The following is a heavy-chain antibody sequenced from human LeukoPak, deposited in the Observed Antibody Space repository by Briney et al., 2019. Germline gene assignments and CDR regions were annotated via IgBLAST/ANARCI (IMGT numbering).Heavy chain of an antibody. Sequence: GASVKVSCKVSGYTLTELSMHWVRQGPGKGLEWMGGFDPEDGETIYAQKFQGRVTMTRDTSISTAYMELRGLRFDDTAVYYCARDWDLRWSQGGFDYWGQGTLLAVSS. V-gene: IGHV1-24*01. D-gene: IGHD4-23*01. CDR1: GYTLTELS. CDR3: ARDWDLRWSQGGFDY. J-gene: IGHJ4*02. CDR2: FDPEDGET.